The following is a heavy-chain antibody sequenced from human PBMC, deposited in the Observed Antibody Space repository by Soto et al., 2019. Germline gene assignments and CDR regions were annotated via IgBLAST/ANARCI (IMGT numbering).Heavy chain of an antibody. D-gene: IGHD5-18*01. CDR3: ARDVGYGLIDG. V-gene: IGHV1-18*01. Sequence: QVQLVQSGGEVKKPGASVKVSCKASGYTFTSYGISWVRQAPGQGLEWMGWINAYNGNTNYAQKVQGRVTMTTDTTTSMAYMERRSLRSDDTAVYYCARDVGYGLIDGWGQGTLVTVSS. J-gene: IGHJ4*02. CDR2: INAYNGNT. CDR1: GYTFTSYG.